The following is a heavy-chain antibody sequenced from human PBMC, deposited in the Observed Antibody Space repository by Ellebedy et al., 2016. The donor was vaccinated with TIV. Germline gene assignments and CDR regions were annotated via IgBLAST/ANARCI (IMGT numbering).Heavy chain of an antibody. CDR2: INPNSGGT. J-gene: IGHJ6*02. CDR3: ATDLQVGGTNGGMDV. Sequence: AASVKVSCKASGYTFTGYYMHWVRQAPGQGLEWMGWINPNSGGTNYAQKFQGRVTMTEDTSTDTAYMELSSLRSEDTAVYYCATDLQVGGTNGGMDVWGQGTTVTVSS. V-gene: IGHV1-2*02. CDR1: GYTFTGYY. D-gene: IGHD1-1*01.